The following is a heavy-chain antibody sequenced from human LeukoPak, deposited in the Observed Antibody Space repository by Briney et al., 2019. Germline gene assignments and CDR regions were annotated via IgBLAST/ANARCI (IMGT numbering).Heavy chain of an antibody. CDR2: IYYRGTP. D-gene: IGHD6-19*01. J-gene: IGHJ4*02. CDR1: GGSFSDYY. V-gene: IGHV4-59*03. CDR3: AAESERWLLRS. Sequence: PSETLSLTCAVYGGSFSDYYWGWVRQPPGKGLEWVGQIYYRGTPNYNPSLGGRVTISIDTSKNQFSLKLNSVTAADTAIYYCAAESERWLLRSWGQGTLVTVSS.